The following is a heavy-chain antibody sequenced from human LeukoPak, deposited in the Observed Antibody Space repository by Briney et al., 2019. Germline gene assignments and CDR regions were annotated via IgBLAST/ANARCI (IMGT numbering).Heavy chain of an antibody. CDR3: EGGSPSCNTPYGMDF. J-gene: IGHJ6*04. CDR2: INPNSGGT. D-gene: IGHD2-2*01. Sequence: ASVKVSCKASGYTFTGYYMHWVRQAPGQGLEWMGWINPNSGGTNYAQKFQGRVTMTRDTSISTAYMELSRLRSDDTAVYFCEGGSPSCNTPYGMDFWGKGTTVTVSS. V-gene: IGHV1-2*02. CDR1: GYTFTGYY.